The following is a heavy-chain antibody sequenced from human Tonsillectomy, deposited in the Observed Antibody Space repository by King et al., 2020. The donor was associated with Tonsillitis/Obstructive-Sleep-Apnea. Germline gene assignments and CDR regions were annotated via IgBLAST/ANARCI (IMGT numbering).Heavy chain of an antibody. CDR2: ISPYNGNT. CDR1: GYTFTSYG. Sequence: QLVQSGAEVKKPGASVKVSCKSSGYTFTSYGINWLRQAPGQGLEWMGWISPYNGNTDYAQKFQGRVTMTTDTSTSTAYMELRSLRSDDTAVYYCARDPLYYYMDVWGKGTTVTVSS. CDR3: ARDPLYYYMDV. J-gene: IGHJ6*03. V-gene: IGHV1-18*01.